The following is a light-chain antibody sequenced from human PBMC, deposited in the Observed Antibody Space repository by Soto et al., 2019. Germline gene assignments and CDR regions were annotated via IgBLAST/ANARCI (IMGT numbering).Light chain of an antibody. Sequence: QSVLTQPASVSGSPGQSITISCTGTSSDVGSYNLVSWYQQHPGKAPKLMIYEGSKRPSGVSNRFSGSKSGNTASLTISGLRAEDEADYYCCSYAGSSTFYGFGSGTKVTVL. CDR3: CSYAGSSTFYG. CDR2: EGS. CDR1: SSDVGSYNL. J-gene: IGLJ1*01. V-gene: IGLV2-23*01.